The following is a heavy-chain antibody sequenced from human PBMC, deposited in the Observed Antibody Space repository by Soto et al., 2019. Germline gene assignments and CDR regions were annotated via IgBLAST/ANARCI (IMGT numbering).Heavy chain of an antibody. V-gene: IGHV4-4*02. D-gene: IGHD3-9*01. J-gene: IGHJ5*02. CDR3: ARDTPLYDIHNWFDP. CDR2: IYHIGST. Sequence: QVQLQESGPGLVKPSGTLSLTCAVSGGSISSSNWWSWVRQPPGKGLEWIGEIYHIGSTNYNPSRKSRVTISVDKSKNQFSLKLSSVTAADTAVYYCARDTPLYDIHNWFDPWGQGTLVTVSS. CDR1: GGSISSSNW.